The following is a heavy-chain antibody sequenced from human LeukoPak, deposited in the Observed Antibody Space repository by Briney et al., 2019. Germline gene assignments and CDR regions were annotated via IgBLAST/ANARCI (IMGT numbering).Heavy chain of an antibody. V-gene: IGHV3-66*01. D-gene: IGHD3-9*01. CDR2: IYSGGST. CDR1: GFTFSDYY. CDR3: ARGQRDFDWLFPDY. J-gene: IGHJ4*02. Sequence: PGGSLRLSCAASGFTFSDYYMNWIRQAPGKGLEWVSVIYSGGSTYYAGSVKGRFTISRDNSKNTLYLQMNSLRAEDTAVYYCARGQRDFDWLFPDYWGQGTLVTVSS.